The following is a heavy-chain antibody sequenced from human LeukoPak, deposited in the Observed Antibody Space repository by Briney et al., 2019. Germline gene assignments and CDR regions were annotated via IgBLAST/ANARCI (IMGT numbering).Heavy chain of an antibody. CDR1: GDSISSGDYF. D-gene: IGHD4/OR15-4a*01. Sequence: PSETLSLTCTVSGDSISSGDYFWTWIRQHPGEGLEWIGCIYYSGSTYYNLSLKSRVIISADTSKNHFSLKLSSVTAADTAVYYCARVREATIAPFFDYWGQGILVTVSS. J-gene: IGHJ4*02. CDR2: IYYSGST. V-gene: IGHV4-31*03. CDR3: ARVREATIAPFFDY.